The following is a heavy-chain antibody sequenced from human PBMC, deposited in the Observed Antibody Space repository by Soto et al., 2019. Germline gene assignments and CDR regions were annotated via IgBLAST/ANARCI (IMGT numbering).Heavy chain of an antibody. CDR1: GYTFTSYG. J-gene: IGHJ6*02. D-gene: IGHD4-17*01. Sequence: VQLVQSGAEVKKPGASVKVSCKASGYTFTSYGISWVRQAPGQGLEWMGWISAYNGNTNYAQKLQGRVTMTTDTSRSTAYMELRSLRSDDTAVYYCASCFPPVDYLYYYCGMDVWGQGTTVTVSS. CDR3: ASCFPPVDYLYYYCGMDV. V-gene: IGHV1-18*01. CDR2: ISAYNGNT.